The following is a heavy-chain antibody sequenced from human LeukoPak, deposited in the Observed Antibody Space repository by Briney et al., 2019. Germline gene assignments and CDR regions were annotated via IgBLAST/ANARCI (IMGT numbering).Heavy chain of an antibody. J-gene: IGHJ5*02. Sequence: SETLSLTCTVSGGSISSYYWSWIRQPPGKGLEWIGSIYHSGSTYYNPSLKSRVTISVDTSKNQFSLKLSSVTAADTAVYYCARHIVGAINWFDPWGQGTLVTVSS. V-gene: IGHV4-59*08. CDR1: GGSISSYY. CDR2: IYHSGST. CDR3: ARHIVGAINWFDP. D-gene: IGHD1-26*01.